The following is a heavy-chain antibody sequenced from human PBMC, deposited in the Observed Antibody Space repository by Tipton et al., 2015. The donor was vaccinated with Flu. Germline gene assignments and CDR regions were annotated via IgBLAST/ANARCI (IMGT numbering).Heavy chain of an antibody. V-gene: IGHV3-53*01. J-gene: IGHJ4*02. CDR3: AKDLNEWLVFGGFDS. CDR2: IYSDGTT. CDR1: GITVNNNY. D-gene: IGHD6-19*01. Sequence: SLRLSCAASGITVNNNYMSWVRQAPGKGLEWVSVIYSDGTTYYADSVKGRFTISRDNSKNTLYLQMNSLSAEDTAVYYCAKDLNEWLVFGGFDSWGQGTLVTVSS.